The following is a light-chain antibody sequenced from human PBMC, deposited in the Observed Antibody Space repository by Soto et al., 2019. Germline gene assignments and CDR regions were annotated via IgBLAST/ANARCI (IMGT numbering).Light chain of an antibody. J-gene: IGKJ3*01. CDR3: QNYNTVPPVT. CDR1: QDINNY. Sequence: DIQMTQSPSSLSASVGDRVTITCRASQDINNYLAWYQHKPGKVPKPLIYAASTLPSGVPSRFSGSGSGTDFTLAISSLQPEDVATYYCQNYNTVPPVTFGPGTKVDV. CDR2: AAS. V-gene: IGKV1-27*01.